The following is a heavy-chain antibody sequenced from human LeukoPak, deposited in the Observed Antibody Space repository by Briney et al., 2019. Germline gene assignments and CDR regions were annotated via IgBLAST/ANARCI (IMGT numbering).Heavy chain of an antibody. CDR1: GFTFSSYA. D-gene: IGHD1-26*01. V-gene: IGHV3-23*01. Sequence: PGGSLRLSCAASGFTFSSYAMTWVRQAPGKGLEWVSAISGSGAGTYYADSVKGRFTISRDNSKNTLYLQMNSLRAEDTAVYYCAKEVGGSYYGWFDPWGQGTLVTVSS. CDR3: AKEVGGSYYGWFDP. CDR2: ISGSGAGT. J-gene: IGHJ5*02.